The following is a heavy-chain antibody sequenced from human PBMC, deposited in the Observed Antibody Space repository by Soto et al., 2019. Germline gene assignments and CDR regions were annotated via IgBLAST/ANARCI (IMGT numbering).Heavy chain of an antibody. J-gene: IGHJ5*02. CDR1: GYSISGGYY. Sequence: SETLSLTCAVSGYSISGGYYWGWIRQPPAKGLEWIGSIYHSGSTYYNPSLKSRVTISVDTSKNQFSLKLSSVTAADTAVYYCARELIGYCSGGSCYDWFDPWGQGTLVTVSS. D-gene: IGHD2-15*01. CDR3: ARELIGYCSGGSCYDWFDP. V-gene: IGHV4-38-2*02. CDR2: IYHSGST.